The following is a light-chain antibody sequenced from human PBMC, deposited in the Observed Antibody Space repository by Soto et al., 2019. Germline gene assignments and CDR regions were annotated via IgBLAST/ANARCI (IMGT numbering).Light chain of an antibody. CDR2: DAS. CDR3: QQFENLPLT. V-gene: IGKV1-33*01. CDR1: EDIATY. Sequence: DIQMTQSPSSLSASVGDRVTIACQATEDIATYLNWYQQKPGEAPKLLIYDASTLKTGVPSRFSGSGSGTHFTFNIFGLQPEAFATYYCQQFENLPLTFGGGTQVELK. J-gene: IGKJ4*01.